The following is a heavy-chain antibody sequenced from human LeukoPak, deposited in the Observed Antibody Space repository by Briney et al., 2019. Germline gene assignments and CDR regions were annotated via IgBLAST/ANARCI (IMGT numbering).Heavy chain of an antibody. V-gene: IGHV3-21*01. CDR1: GFIFSAYN. D-gene: IGHD2/OR15-2a*01. Sequence: PGGSLRLSCAASGFIFSAYNMVWVRQAPGKGLEWVACISGSSFNYINYADSVKGRFTVSRDNARNSLYLQMNSLRVEDTGVYYCARGDDYLPFDHWGQGNLVTVSS. CDR3: ARGDDYLPFDH. J-gene: IGHJ5*02. CDR2: ISGSSFNYI.